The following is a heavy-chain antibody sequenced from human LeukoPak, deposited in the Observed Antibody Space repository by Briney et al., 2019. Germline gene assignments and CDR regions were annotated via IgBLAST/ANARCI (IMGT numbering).Heavy chain of an antibody. V-gene: IGHV1-18*04. CDR1: GYTFTGYY. D-gene: IGHD2-21*01. J-gene: IGHJ4*02. CDR3: ARVPPIPPVTEFDY. Sequence: ASVKVSCKASGYTFTGYYMHWVRQAPGQGLEWMGWISGYNGNTNYAQKFRGRVTMTTDTSTSTAYMELRSLRSDDTAVYYCARVPPIPPVTEFDYWGQGTLVIVSS. CDR2: ISGYNGNT.